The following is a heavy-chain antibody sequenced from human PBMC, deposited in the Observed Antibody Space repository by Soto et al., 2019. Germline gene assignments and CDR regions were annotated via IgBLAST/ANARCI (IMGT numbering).Heavy chain of an antibody. Sequence: RGSLRLSCADSGFAFSSYWMRWVRQAPGKGLEWVSLISATGGGTYYADSVKGRFTISRDNSHNTLYLQVHSLTAEDTAVYYCAKDRRAGGNSAFYFDFWGQGAQVTVSS. V-gene: IGHV3-23*01. CDR1: GFAFSSYW. CDR3: AKDRRAGGNSAFYFDF. D-gene: IGHD3-16*01. J-gene: IGHJ4*02. CDR2: ISATGGGT.